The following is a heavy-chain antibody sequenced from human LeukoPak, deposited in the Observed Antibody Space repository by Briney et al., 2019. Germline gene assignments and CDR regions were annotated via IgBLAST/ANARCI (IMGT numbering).Heavy chain of an antibody. Sequence: GGSLRLSCAASGFSVSSNYVSWVRQAPGKGLEWVSSISSSGSYIYYADSLKGRFTISRDNAKNSLYLQMNSLRAEDTAVYYCAREDASSWDYWGQGILVTVSS. CDR2: ISSSGSYI. CDR1: GFSVSSNY. CDR3: AREDASSWDY. J-gene: IGHJ4*02. D-gene: IGHD6-13*01. V-gene: IGHV3-21*04.